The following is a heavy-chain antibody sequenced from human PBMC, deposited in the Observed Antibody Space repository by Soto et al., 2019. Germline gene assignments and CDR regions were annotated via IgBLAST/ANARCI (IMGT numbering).Heavy chain of an antibody. D-gene: IGHD6-19*01. Sequence: PSETLSLTCVVSGTSISSTYWWTWVRQAPGKGLEWIGEIYHSGTTNYNPSLKSRVTISVDKSNNQFSLELSSVTAADTAVYYCARAGGLGAVAADYWGQGTLVTVSS. CDR2: IYHSGTT. J-gene: IGHJ4*02. V-gene: IGHV4-4*02. CDR3: ARAGGLGAVAADY. CDR1: GTSISSTYW.